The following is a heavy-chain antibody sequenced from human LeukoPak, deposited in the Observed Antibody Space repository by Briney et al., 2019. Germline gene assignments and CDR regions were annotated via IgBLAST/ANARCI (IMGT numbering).Heavy chain of an antibody. D-gene: IGHD6-13*01. Sequence: GASVKVSCKASGYTFTGYYMHWVRQAPGQGLEWMGWINPNSGGTNYAQKFQGRVTMTRDTSISTAYMELSRLRSDDTAVYYCARDPGGIAAAGFDYWGQGTLVTVSS. V-gene: IGHV1-2*02. CDR2: INPNSGGT. CDR1: GYTFTGYY. CDR3: ARDPGGIAAAGFDY. J-gene: IGHJ4*02.